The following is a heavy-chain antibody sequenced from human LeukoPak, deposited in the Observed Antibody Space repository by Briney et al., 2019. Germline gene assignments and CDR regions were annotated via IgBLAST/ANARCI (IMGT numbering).Heavy chain of an antibody. CDR1: GYTFTGYY. Sequence: ASVKACCKASGYTFTGYYMHWVRQSPGQGLEWMGWINPNTSGTDYAQKLQGRVTMTTDTSTSTAYMELRSLRSDDTAVYYCARVLDYYDSSGLSEFDYWGQGTLVTVSS. J-gene: IGHJ4*02. CDR2: INPNTSGT. V-gene: IGHV1-2*02. D-gene: IGHD3-22*01. CDR3: ARVLDYYDSSGLSEFDY.